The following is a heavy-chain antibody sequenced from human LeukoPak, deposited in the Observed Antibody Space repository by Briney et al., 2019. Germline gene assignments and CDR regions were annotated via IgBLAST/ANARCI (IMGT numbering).Heavy chain of an antibody. CDR1: GGSIRSHY. CDR3: ARDLCNDYDFWSGYYTGPLARCWFDP. Sequence: SDTLSLPCTVSGGSIRSHYWRWIRQPPGKGLEGIGYIHYSGSTNYNPSLKSRVTISVDTSKIQFSLKLSSVTAADTAVYYCARDLCNDYDFWSGYYTGPLARCWFDPWGQGTLVTVSS. J-gene: IGHJ5*02. V-gene: IGHV4-59*11. D-gene: IGHD3-3*01. CDR2: IHYSGST.